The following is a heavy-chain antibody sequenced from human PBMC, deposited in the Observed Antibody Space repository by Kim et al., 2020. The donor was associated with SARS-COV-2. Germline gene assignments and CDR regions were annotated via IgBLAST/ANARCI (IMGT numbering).Heavy chain of an antibody. V-gene: IGHV3-23*01. CDR1: GFTFSSYA. CDR3: AKDRYCSGGSRYYYGMDV. D-gene: IGHD2-15*01. CDR2: ISGSGGST. J-gene: IGHJ6*02. Sequence: GGSLRLSCAASGFTFSSYAMSWVRQAPGKGLEWVSAISGSGGSTYYADSVKGRFTISRDNSKNTLYLQMNSLRAEDTAVYYCAKDRYCSGGSRYYYGMDVWGQGTTVTVSS.